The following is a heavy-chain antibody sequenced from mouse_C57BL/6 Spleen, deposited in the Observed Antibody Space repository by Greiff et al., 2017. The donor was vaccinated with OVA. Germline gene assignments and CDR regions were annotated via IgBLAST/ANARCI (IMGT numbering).Heavy chain of an antibody. CDR3: TREAITTVVARYWYFDV. V-gene: IGHV5-9-1*02. D-gene: IGHD1-1*01. Sequence: DVMLVESGEGLVKPGGSLKLSCAASGFTFSSYAMSWVRQTPEKRLEWVAYISSGGDYIYYADTVKGRFTISRDNARNTLYLQMSSLKSEDTAMYYCTREAITTVVARYWYFDVWGTGTTVTVSS. J-gene: IGHJ1*03. CDR2: ISSGGDYI. CDR1: GFTFSSYA.